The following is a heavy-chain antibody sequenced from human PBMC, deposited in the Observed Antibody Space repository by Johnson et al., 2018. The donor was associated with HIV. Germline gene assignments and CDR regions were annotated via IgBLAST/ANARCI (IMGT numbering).Heavy chain of an antibody. V-gene: IGHV3-66*01. Sequence: VQLVESGGGLVQPGGSLRLSCAVSGYSVTGYNMNWVRQAPVKGLEWVSVIYTGSDSTSYTDSVKDRFTISRDNSKNTLYLQMNSLKTEDTAVYYCAKDPTTYYYDSSGYRTGGDAFDIWG. CDR2: IYTGSDST. D-gene: IGHD3-22*01. J-gene: IGHJ3*02. CDR3: AKDPTTYYYDSSGYRTGGDAFDI. CDR1: GYSVTGYN.